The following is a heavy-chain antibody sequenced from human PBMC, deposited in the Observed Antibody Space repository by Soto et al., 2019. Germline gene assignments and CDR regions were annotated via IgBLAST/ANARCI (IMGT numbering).Heavy chain of an antibody. J-gene: IGHJ6*02. D-gene: IGHD1-26*01. CDR1: GFTFSSYS. CDR3: ASGVGAPTPHYYYYGMDV. CDR2: ISSSSSYI. V-gene: IGHV3-21*01. Sequence: PGGSLRLSCAASGFTFSSYSMNWVRQAPGKGLEWVSSISSSSSYIYYADSVKGRFTISRDNAKNSLYLQMNSLRAEDTAVYYCASGVGAPTPHYYYYGMDVWGQGTTVTVSS.